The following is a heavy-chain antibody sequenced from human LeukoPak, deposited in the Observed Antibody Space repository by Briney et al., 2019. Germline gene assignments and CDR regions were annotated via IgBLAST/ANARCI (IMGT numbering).Heavy chain of an antibody. CDR1: GGSISSSNW. V-gene: IGHV4-4*02. D-gene: IGHD3-3*01. Sequence: PSGTLSLTCAVSGGSISSSNWWSWVRQPPGKGLEWIGEIYHSGSTNYNPSLKSRVTISVDKSKNQFSLKLSSVTAADTAVYYCAREYDGVYDFWSGYQPRYYYYYMDVWGKGTTVTVSS. J-gene: IGHJ6*03. CDR2: IYHSGST. CDR3: AREYDGVYDFWSGYQPRYYYYYMDV.